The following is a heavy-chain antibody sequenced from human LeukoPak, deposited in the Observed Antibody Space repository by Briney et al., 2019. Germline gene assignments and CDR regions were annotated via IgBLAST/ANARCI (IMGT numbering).Heavy chain of an antibody. CDR2: IYSGGST. J-gene: IGHJ4*02. CDR3: ARDDYYDSSGPRYCDY. Sequence: GGSLRLSCAASGFTVSSNYMSWVRQAPGKGLEWVSVIYSGGSTYYADSVKGRFTISRDNSKNTLYLQMNSLRAEDTAVYYCARDDYYDSSGPRYCDYWGQGTLVTVSS. V-gene: IGHV3-66*01. D-gene: IGHD3-22*01. CDR1: GFTVSSNY.